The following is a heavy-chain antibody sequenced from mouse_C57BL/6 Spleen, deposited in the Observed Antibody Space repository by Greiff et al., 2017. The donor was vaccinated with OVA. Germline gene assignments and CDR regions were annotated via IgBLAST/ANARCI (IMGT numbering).Heavy chain of an antibody. J-gene: IGHJ1*03. Sequence: QVQLQQSGAELARPGASVKMSCKASGYTFTSYTMHWVKQRPGQGLEWIGYINPSSGYTKYNQKFKDKATLTADKSSSTAYMQLSSLTSEDSAVYYGARNYYGYDGGYFDVWGTGTTVTVSS. CDR2: INPSSGYT. CDR1: GYTFTSYT. V-gene: IGHV1-4*01. D-gene: IGHD2-2*01. CDR3: ARNYYGYDGGYFDV.